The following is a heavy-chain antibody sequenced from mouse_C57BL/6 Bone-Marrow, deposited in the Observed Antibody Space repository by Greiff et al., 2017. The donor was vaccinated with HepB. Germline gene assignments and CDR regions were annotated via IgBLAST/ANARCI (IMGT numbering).Heavy chain of an antibody. D-gene: IGHD2-2*01. CDR2: IDPSDSYT. J-gene: IGHJ2*01. CDR3: ARSGWLRRRVDY. CDR1: GYTFTSYW. V-gene: IGHV1-59*01. Sequence: VQLQQPGAELVRPGTSVKLSCKASGYTFTSYWMHWVKQRPGQGLEWIGVIDPSDSYTNYNQKFKGKATLTVDTSSSTAYMQLSSLTSEDSAVYYCARSGWLRRRVDYWGQGTTLTVSS.